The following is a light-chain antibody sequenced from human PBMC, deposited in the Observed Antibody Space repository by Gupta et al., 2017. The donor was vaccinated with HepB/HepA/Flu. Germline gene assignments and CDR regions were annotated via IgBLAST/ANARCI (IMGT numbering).Light chain of an antibody. CDR1: QGISSY. J-gene: IGKJ4*01. CDR3: QQLNSYPLLT. Sequence: DIQFTQSPSFLSASVGDRVTITCRASQGISSYLAWYKQKTGKAPKHLIYAASTLQGAVPSRFSGSGCGTEFSLIISSLQPEDFATYYCQQLNSYPLLTFGEGTKVEIK. CDR2: AAS. V-gene: IGKV1-9*01.